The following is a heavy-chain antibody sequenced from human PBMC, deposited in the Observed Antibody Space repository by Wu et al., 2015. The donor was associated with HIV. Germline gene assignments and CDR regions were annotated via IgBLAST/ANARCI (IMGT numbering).Heavy chain of an antibody. J-gene: IGHJ3*01. CDR1: GYTFTGYY. CDR3: FVYFRYQLPDTNDTFDA. V-gene: IGHV1-2*02. CDR2: INPKSGGT. D-gene: IGHD2-2*01. Sequence: QVQLVQSGAEVKKPGASVKVSCKASGYTFTGYYMHWVRQAPGQGLEWMGWINPKSGGTNYAQKFQGRVTMTRDTSISTVYMELSRLRSDDTAVYYCFVYFRYQLPDTNDTFDAGAKGQWSPSLQ.